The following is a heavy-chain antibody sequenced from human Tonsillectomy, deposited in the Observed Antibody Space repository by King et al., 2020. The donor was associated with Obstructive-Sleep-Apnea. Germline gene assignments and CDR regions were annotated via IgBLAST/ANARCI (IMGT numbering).Heavy chain of an antibody. CDR2: ISHTGST. J-gene: IGHJ3*02. CDR3: ARGLNYYDSTKPFDI. D-gene: IGHD3-22*01. V-gene: IGHV4-30-2*01. Sequence: QLQESGSGLVKPSQTLSLTCAVSGDSISSGYYSWTWIRQPPGKGLEWIGYISHTGSTYCNPSLKRRVTISVGRSKNQFSLKLTSVTAADTAVYYCARGLNYYDSTKPFDIWGQGTMVTVSS. CDR1: GDSISSGYYS.